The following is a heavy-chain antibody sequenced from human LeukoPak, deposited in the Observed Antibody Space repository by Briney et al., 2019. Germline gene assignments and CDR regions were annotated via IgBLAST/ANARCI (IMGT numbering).Heavy chain of an antibody. V-gene: IGHV3-23*01. CDR3: ARERADYCSGGSCYGGFDP. Sequence: GGSLRLSCAASGFTFSSYAMTWVRQAPGKGLERVSVISGSGGSAYYADSVKGRFTISRDNSKNTLYLQMNSLRAEDTAVYYCARERADYCSGGSCYGGFDPWGQGTLVTVSS. D-gene: IGHD2-15*01. CDR1: GFTFSSYA. CDR2: ISGSGGSA. J-gene: IGHJ5*02.